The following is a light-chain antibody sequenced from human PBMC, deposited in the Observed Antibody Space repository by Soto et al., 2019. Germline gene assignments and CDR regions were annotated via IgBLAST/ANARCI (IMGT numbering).Light chain of an antibody. CDR3: QQYGRSPTT. CDR2: DAS. J-gene: IGKJ1*01. V-gene: IGKV3-20*01. Sequence: EVVLTQSPGTLSLSPGERVTLSCRASQTVTNDYLAWYQQKDGQAPRLLIYDASTRATGVPDRFSGSGSGTDFSLTISRLEAEDFAVYYCQQYGRSPTTFGQGTKVDIK. CDR1: QTVTNDY.